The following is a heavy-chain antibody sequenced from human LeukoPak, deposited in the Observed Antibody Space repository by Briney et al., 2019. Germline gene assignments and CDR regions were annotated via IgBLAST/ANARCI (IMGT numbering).Heavy chain of an antibody. V-gene: IGHV3-30*18. J-gene: IGHJ4*02. CDR3: AKNKGREGDY. CDR2: ISADGIDK. Sequence: PGRSLRLSCAASGFPFSNYGMHWVRQAPGKELEWVAVISADGIDKYYADSVKGRFTISRDNSKTTLYLQMSSLRPEDTAVYYCAKNKGREGDYWGQGNLVTVSS. CDR1: GFPFSNYG.